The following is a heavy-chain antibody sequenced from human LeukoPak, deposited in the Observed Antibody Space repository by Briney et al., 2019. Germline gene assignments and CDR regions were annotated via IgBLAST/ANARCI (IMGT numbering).Heavy chain of an antibody. Sequence: GGSLRLSCAASGFTLSTYSMNWVRQAPGKGLEWVSGINWNSGRIDYADSVKGRFTISRDNAKNSLFLEMNSLRAEDSALYYCAKDMFTGIAVFGVIDYWGQGTLVTVSS. CDR3: AKDMFTGIAVFGVIDY. CDR1: GFTLSTYS. V-gene: IGHV3-9*01. CDR2: INWNSGRI. D-gene: IGHD3-3*01. J-gene: IGHJ4*02.